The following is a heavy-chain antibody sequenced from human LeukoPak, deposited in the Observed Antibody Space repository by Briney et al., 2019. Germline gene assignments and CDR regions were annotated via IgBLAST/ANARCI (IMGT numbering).Heavy chain of an antibody. V-gene: IGHV5-51*01. CDR3: ARHQTRYCSSTSCLYGMDV. CDR1: GYSFTSYW. D-gene: IGHD2-2*01. J-gene: IGHJ6*04. Sequence: GESLKISCQGSGYSFTSYWIGWVRQMPGKGLEWMGSIYPGDSDTRYSPSFQGQVTISADKSISTAYLQWSSLKASDTAMYYCARHQTRYCSSTSCLYGMDVWGKGTTVSVSS. CDR2: IYPGDSDT.